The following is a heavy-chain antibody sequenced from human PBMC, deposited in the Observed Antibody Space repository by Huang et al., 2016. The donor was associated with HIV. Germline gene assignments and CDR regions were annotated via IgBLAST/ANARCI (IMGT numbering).Heavy chain of an antibody. CDR2: MNPKSGNV. J-gene: IGHJ3*01. D-gene: IGHD3-10*01. CDR1: GYTFANYD. V-gene: IGHV1-8*01. CDR3: ARGFGINYNHEAFDV. Sequence: QIQLAQSGAEVKKPGASVKVSCKASGYTFANYDINWVRQASGQGVGWRGWMNPKSGNVGYTKKFQGRVAILRNSSINTSYLEVTSLTSEDTAVYYCARGFGINYNHEAFDVWGQGTMVTVSS.